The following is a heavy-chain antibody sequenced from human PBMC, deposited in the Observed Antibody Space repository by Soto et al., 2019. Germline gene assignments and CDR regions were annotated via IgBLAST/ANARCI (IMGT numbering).Heavy chain of an antibody. V-gene: IGHV4-31*02. CDR3: AREVSWIGGFDF. CDR1: GGSISSVNHY. CDR2: ILDSGTT. D-gene: IGHD2-15*01. Sequence: QVQLEQSGPGLVKPSQTLSLTCKISGGSISSVNHYWSWIRQSPGEGLEWIGYILDSGTTHYNTSLKGRVTISGDTSQSQFSLTIHSVSVADTAVYYCAREVSWIGGFDFWGQGTLVTVSS. J-gene: IGHJ4*02.